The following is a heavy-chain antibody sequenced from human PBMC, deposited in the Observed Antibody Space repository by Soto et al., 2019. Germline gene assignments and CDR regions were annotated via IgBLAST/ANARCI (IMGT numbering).Heavy chain of an antibody. D-gene: IGHD6-19*01. J-gene: IGHJ3*02. CDR2: ISPHNDRT. V-gene: IGHV1-18*01. CDR1: GYNFTSYG. CDR3: ARALYYSSARYFDHDAFDI. Sequence: QVQLVQSGADVKKPGASVKVACKASGYNFTSYGISWVRHAPGQALEWMGWISPHNDRTKYARRLQDRVTMTTATPTSTGYMELGSLRSDDTAVYYCARALYYSSARYFDHDAFDIWGQGTVVTVSS.